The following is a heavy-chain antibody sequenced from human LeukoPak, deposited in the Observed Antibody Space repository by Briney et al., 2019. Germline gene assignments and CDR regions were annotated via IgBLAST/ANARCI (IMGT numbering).Heavy chain of an antibody. J-gene: IGHJ3*02. CDR1: GGSICSYY. CDR3: ARYYYDSSRRMSNAFDI. Sequence: PSETLSLTCTVSGGSICSYYWSWLRQPAGKGLEWIGRLYASGSTNYNPSLKSRVTVSVDTSKNQFSLKLTSVTAADTAVYYCARYYYDSSRRMSNAFDIWGQGTMVTVSS. V-gene: IGHV4-4*07. CDR2: LYASGST. D-gene: IGHD3-22*01.